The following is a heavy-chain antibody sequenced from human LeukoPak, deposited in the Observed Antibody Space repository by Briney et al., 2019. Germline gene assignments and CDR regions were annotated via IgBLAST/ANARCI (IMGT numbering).Heavy chain of an antibody. J-gene: IGHJ4*02. CDR1: GFTFSDYY. D-gene: IGHD2-2*01. V-gene: IGHV3-11*01. Sequence: PGGSLRLSCAASGFTFSDYYMSWIRQAPGKGLEWVSYISSSGSTIYYADSVKGRFTISRDNAKNSPYLQMNSLRAEDTAVYYCARGIVVVPAAISVWGQGTLVTVSS. CDR2: ISSSGSTI. CDR3: ARGIVVVPAAISV.